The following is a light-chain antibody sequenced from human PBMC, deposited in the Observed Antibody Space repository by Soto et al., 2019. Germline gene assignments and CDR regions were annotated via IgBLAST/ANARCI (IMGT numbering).Light chain of an antibody. J-gene: IGKJ5*01. CDR1: QGISSY. CDR2: AAS. V-gene: IGKV1-9*01. CDR3: QQINTYPIT. Sequence: DIQLTQSPSCLSASVGDRVTITCRASQGISSYLAWYQQKPGKVPKLLIYAASTLQSGVPSRFSGSGSGTEFTLTISSLQPEDFATYYCQQINTYPITFGQGTRLEIK.